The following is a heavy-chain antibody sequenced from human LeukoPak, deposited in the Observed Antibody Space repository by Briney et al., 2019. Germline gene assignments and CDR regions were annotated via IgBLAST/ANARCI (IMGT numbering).Heavy chain of an antibody. CDR1: GGSISGYS. Sequence: SETLSLTCTVSGGSISGYSWSWIRQSAAKGLEWIGRVYTSGDTNYNTSFKSRVTMSIDTSKKQFSLKLYSVTVADTAEYYCARDNPAGHWGQGTLVTVSS. CDR2: VYTSGDT. J-gene: IGHJ4*02. D-gene: IGHD1-14*01. V-gene: IGHV4-4*07. CDR3: ARDNPAGH.